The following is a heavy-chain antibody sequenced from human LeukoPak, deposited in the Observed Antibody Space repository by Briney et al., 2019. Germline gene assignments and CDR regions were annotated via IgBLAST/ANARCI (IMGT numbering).Heavy chain of an antibody. CDR2: IYTSGST. J-gene: IGHJ6*03. V-gene: IGHV4-4*07. CDR3: ARDRRTGGTYYYYYMDV. D-gene: IGHD7-27*01. CDR1: GGSISSYY. Sequence: SETLSLTCTVSGGSISSYYWSWIRQPAGKGLEWIGRIYTSGSTNYNPSLKSRVTMSVDTSKNQFSLKLSSVTAADTAVYYCARDRRTGGTYYYYYMDVWGKGTTVTVSS.